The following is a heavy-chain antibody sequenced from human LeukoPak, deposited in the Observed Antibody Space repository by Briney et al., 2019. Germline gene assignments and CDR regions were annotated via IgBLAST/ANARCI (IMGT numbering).Heavy chain of an antibody. Sequence: SETLSLTCTVSGGSIRSYYWSWIRQAPGKGLEYIGYIYYSGSTNYSPSLKSRLTISVDTSKNQFSLKLSSVTAADTAVYYCASVTGTAMVSYYFDYWGQGTLVTVSS. CDR1: GGSIRSYY. V-gene: IGHV4-59*01. CDR2: IYYSGST. D-gene: IGHD5-18*01. CDR3: ASVTGTAMVSYYFDY. J-gene: IGHJ4*02.